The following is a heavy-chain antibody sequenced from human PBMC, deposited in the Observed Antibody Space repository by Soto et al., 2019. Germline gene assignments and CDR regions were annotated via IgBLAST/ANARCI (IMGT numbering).Heavy chain of an antibody. CDR1: GGTFSSYA. V-gene: IGHV1-69*13. CDR2: VIPIFGTA. CDR3: ARDRIGYSYHDP. Sequence: SVKVSCKASGGTFSSYAISWVRQAPGQGLEWMGGVIPIFGTANYAQKFQGRVTITADESTSTAYMELSSLRSEDTAVYYCARDRIGYSYHDPWGQGTLVTVSS. J-gene: IGHJ5*02. D-gene: IGHD5-18*01.